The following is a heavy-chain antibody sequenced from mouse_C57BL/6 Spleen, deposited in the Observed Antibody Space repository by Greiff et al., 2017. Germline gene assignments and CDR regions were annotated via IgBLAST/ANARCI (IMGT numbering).Heavy chain of an antibody. J-gene: IGHJ2*01. CDR1: GYSITSGYY. V-gene: IGHV3-6*01. CDR2: ISYDGSN. CDR3: ARARSYYMDFDY. Sequence: ESGPGLVKPSQSLSLTCSVTGYSITSGYYWNWIRQFPGNKLEWMGYISYDGSNNYNPSLKNRISITRDTSKNQFFLKLNSVTTEDTATYYCARARSYYMDFDYWGQGTTLTVSS. D-gene: IGHD2-12*01.